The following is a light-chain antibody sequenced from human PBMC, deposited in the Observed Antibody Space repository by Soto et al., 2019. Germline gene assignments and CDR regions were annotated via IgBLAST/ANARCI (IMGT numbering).Light chain of an antibody. J-gene: IGLJ3*02. V-gene: IGLV2-8*01. CDR2: EVS. CDR1: SSDVGAYKY. Sequence: QSALTQPPSASGSPGQSVTISCTGTSSDVGAYKYVSWYQQYPGKAPNLMIYEVSKRPSGVPDRFSGSKSGNTASLTFSGLQAEDEADYYCTSYVGREMGVFGGRTPLNAL. CDR3: TSYVGREMGV.